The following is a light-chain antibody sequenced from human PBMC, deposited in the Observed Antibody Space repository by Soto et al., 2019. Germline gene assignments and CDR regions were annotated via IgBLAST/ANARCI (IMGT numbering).Light chain of an antibody. Sequence: QSALTQPPSASGSPGQSVTISCTGTSSEVGGYNYVSWYQQHPGKAPILMIYAVNKRPAGVPDRFSGSKSGNTASLTVSGLQAEDEAYYYCSSYAGSNNFGVFGTGTKVTVL. V-gene: IGLV2-8*01. CDR2: AVN. CDR1: SSEVGGYNY. J-gene: IGLJ1*01. CDR3: SSYAGSNNFGV.